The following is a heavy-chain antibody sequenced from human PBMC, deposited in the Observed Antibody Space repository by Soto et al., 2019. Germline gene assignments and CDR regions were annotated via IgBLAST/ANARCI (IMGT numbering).Heavy chain of an antibody. D-gene: IGHD5-12*01. CDR2: IFSSGST. J-gene: IGHJ4*02. CDR3: AREGSYSAYNFAHGIQLWSFDF. V-gene: IGHV4-4*07. Sequence: SETLSLTCTVSGGAINTFYWSWVRQPAGKGLEWIGRIFSSGSTSFNPSLESRVAMSVDTSKNHFSLNLSTVTAADMAVYYCAREGSYSAYNFAHGIQLWSFDFWGQGALVTVSS. CDR1: GGAINTFY.